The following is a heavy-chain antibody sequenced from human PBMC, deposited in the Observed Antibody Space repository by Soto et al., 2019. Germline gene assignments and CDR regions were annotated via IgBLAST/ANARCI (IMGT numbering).Heavy chain of an antibody. Sequence: GESLKISCKGSGYSFTNSWIAWVRQMPGKGLEWMGIIYPGDSHTRYSPSFQGQVTISADKYISTAYLRWNTLKASDTAMYYCARGYCTATICDPWFDPWGQGTLVTVSS. CDR1: GYSFTNSW. J-gene: IGHJ5*02. D-gene: IGHD2-8*02. CDR3: ARGYCTATICDPWFDP. V-gene: IGHV5-51*01. CDR2: IYPGDSHT.